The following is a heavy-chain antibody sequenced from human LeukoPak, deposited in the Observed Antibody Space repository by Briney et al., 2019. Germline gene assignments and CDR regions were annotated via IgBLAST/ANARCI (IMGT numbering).Heavy chain of an antibody. CDR3: ARILRGYSWIFDY. CDR2: IYYSGST. Sequence: SETLSLTCTVSGGSISSYYWSWIRQPPGKGLEWIGYIYYSGSTNYNPSLKSRVTISVDTSKNQFSLKLSSVTAADTAVYHCARILRGYSWIFDYWGQGTLVTVSS. D-gene: IGHD5-18*01. CDR1: GGSISSYY. V-gene: IGHV4-59*01. J-gene: IGHJ4*02.